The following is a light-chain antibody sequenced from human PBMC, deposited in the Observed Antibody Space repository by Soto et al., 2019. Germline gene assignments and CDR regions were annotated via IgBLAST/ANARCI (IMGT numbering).Light chain of an antibody. CDR3: QQLNSYPFLT. J-gene: IGKJ4*01. Sequence: DLQLTQSPSFLSASVGDRVTITCPASQGISSYLAWYQQKPGKAPKLLIYAASTLQSGVPSRFSGSGSGTEFTLTISSLQPEDFATYYCQQLNSYPFLTFGGGTKVEIK. V-gene: IGKV1-9*01. CDR1: QGISSY. CDR2: AAS.